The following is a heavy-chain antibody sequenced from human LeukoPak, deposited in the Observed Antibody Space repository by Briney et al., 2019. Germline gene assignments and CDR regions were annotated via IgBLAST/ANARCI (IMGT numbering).Heavy chain of an antibody. J-gene: IGHJ4*02. CDR1: GGSFSGYY. V-gene: IGHV4-34*01. CDR2: INHSGST. D-gene: IGHD1-20*01. CDR3: ARDSSPYNWNYVVY. Sequence: SETLSLTCAVYGGSFSGYYWSWIRQPPGKGLEWIGEINHSGSTNYNPSLKSRVTISVDTSKNQFSLKLSSVTAADTAVYYCARDSSPYNWNYVVYWGQGTLVTISS.